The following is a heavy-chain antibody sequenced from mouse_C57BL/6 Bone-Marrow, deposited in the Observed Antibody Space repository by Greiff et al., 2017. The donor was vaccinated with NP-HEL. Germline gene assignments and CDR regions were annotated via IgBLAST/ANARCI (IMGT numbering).Heavy chain of an antibody. J-gene: IGHJ1*03. D-gene: IGHD1-1*01. CDR3: ARDAPRGYYGSSYWYFDV. Sequence: EVKLVESGGGLVQSGRSLRLSCATSGFTFSDFYMEWVRQAPGKGLEWIAASRNKANDYTTEYSASVKGRFLVSRDTSQSILYLQMKALRAEDTATYYCARDAPRGYYGSSYWYFDVWGTGTTVTVSS. V-gene: IGHV7-1*01. CDR2: SRNKANDYTT. CDR1: GFTFSDFY.